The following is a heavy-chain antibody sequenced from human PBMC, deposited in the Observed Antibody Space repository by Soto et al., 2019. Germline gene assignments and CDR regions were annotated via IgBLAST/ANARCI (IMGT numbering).Heavy chain of an antibody. D-gene: IGHD3-22*01. CDR2: IYYSGST. CDR1: GGSISSYY. J-gene: IGHJ3*01. V-gene: IGHV4-59*01. CDR3: ARGYYDSRGQSNTFDV. Sequence: PSETLSLTCTVSGGSISSYYWSWIRQPPGKGLEWIGNIYYSGSTNYNPSLKSRVTISVDTSKNQFSLKLSSVTAADTAVYYCARGYYDSRGQSNTFDVWGQGTMVTVSS.